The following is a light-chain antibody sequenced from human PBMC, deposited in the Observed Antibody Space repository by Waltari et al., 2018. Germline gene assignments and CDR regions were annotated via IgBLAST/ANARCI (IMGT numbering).Light chain of an antibody. V-gene: IGLV1-40*01. J-gene: IGLJ2*01. CDR3: QSYDNSFVI. CDR1: NSNIGAGYY. Sequence: QSVLTQPPSVSGAPGQRVTIPCTGSNSNIGAGYYVHWYQQLPGTAPKLLIYSDNSRPSGVPDRISGSKSGTSASLAITGLQAEDEADYYCQSYDNSFVIFGGGTKLTVL. CDR2: SDN.